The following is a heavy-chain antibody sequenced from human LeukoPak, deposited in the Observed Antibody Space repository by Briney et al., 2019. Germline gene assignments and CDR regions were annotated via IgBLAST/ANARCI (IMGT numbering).Heavy chain of an antibody. Sequence: GGSLRLSCAASGFTFSGYSMNWVRQAPGKGLEWVSYISSTSNTIYYADSVKGRFTISRDNTKNALYLQMDSLRAEDTAVYYCARGLPPAVADPPLDYWGQGTLVTVSA. CDR1: GFTFSGYS. D-gene: IGHD6-19*01. CDR2: ISSTSNTI. V-gene: IGHV3-48*04. J-gene: IGHJ4*02. CDR3: ARGLPPAVADPPLDY.